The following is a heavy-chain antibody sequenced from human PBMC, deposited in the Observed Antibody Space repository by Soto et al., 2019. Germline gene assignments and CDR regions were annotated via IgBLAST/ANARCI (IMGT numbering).Heavy chain of an antibody. J-gene: IGHJ4*02. CDR2: VSAYNGNT. V-gene: IGHV1-18*01. CDR1: GYTFISYG. Sequence: GASVKVSCKASGYTFISYGISWVRQAPGQGLEWMGWVSAYNGNTNYAQRFQGRVTMTTDTATHTAYMELSSLRSDDTAMYHCARRIAAAGYYFDYWGQGTLVTVSS. CDR3: ARRIAAAGYYFDY. D-gene: IGHD6-13*01.